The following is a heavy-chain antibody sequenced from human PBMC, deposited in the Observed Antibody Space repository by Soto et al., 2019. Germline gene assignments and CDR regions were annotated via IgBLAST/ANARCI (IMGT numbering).Heavy chain of an antibody. V-gene: IGHV1-2*02. J-gene: IGHJ5*02. CDR1: GFSFTGYY. Sequence: ASVKVSCKASGFSFTGYYIHWLRQAPGQGLEWMGWINAHSGGTEYAQKFQGRVTLTRDTFIATAYLTLTSLTSDDTALYYCAKDLTRQLAYWLDPWGQGTQVTVSS. D-gene: IGHD6-6*01. CDR3: AKDLTRQLAYWLDP. CDR2: INAHSGGT.